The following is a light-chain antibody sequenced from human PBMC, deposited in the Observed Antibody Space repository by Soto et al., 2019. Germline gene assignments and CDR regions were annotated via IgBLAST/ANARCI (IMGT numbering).Light chain of an antibody. Sequence: ETVMTQSPGTLSVSPGERATLSCTASKSVGRALAWYQHRPGLPPRLLIYRTSTRVTGISDRFSGSGSETEFTLTISSLQSDDVAFYYCQQYNNWPITFGQGTRLEIK. J-gene: IGKJ5*01. CDR1: KSVGRA. CDR3: QQYNNWPIT. V-gene: IGKV3-15*01. CDR2: RTS.